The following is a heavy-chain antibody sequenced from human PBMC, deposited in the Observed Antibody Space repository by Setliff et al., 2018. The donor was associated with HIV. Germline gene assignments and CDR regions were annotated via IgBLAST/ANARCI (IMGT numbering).Heavy chain of an antibody. J-gene: IGHJ4*02. Sequence: SETLSLTCVVYGGSFSDYYWTWIRQPPEKGLEWIGKINYSGSTDYNSSLKSPVSISVDTSKNQFYLTLSSVTAADTAVYYCARGRVFCNGDSCYHFDFWGQGILVTVSS. CDR3: ARGRVFCNGDSCYHFDF. CDR2: INYSGST. D-gene: IGHD2-15*01. CDR1: GGSFSDYY. V-gene: IGHV4-34*01.